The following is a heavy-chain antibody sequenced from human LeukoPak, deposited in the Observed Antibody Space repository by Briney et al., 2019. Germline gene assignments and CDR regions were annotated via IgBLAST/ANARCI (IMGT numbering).Heavy chain of an antibody. D-gene: IGHD1-26*01. CDR3: AKELRGSSSLDY. J-gene: IGHJ4*02. CDR1: GFTFSSYG. CDR2: IRYDGSNK. Sequence: GGSLRLSCAASGFTFSSYGMHWVRQAPGKGLEWVALIRYDGSNKYYADSVKGRFTISRDNSKNTLYLQMNSLRAEDTAVYYCAKELRGSSSLDYWGQGTLVTVSS. V-gene: IGHV3-30*02.